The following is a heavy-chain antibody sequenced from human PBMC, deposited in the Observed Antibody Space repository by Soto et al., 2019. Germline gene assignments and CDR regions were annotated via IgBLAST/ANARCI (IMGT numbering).Heavy chain of an antibody. D-gene: IGHD6-13*01. CDR1: GGTFSSYT. CDR3: ARGQAVGSWIIDH. V-gene: IGHV1-69*02. J-gene: IGHJ4*02. CDR2: IIPILGIA. Sequence: SVKVSCKASGGTFSSYTISWVRQAPGQGLEWMGRIIPILGIANYAQKFRDRVTITTDTSANTVYMEMNSLRSEDTAVYYCARGQAVGSWIIDHWGQGTLVTVSS.